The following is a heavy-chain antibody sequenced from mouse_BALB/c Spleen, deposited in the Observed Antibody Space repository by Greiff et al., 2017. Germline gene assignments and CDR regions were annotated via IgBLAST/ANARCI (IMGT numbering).Heavy chain of an antibody. Sequence: QVQLQQSGPGLVQPSQSLSITCTVSGFSLTSYGVHWVRQSPGKGLEWLGVIWSGGSTDYNAAFISRLSISKDNSKSQVFFKMNSLQANDTAIYYCARNRALRPTYPTYPYAMDYWGQGTSVTVSS. CDR1: GFSLTSYG. CDR3: ARNRALRPTYPTYPYAMDY. V-gene: IGHV2-2*02. J-gene: IGHJ4*01. D-gene: IGHD1-2*01. CDR2: IWSGGST.